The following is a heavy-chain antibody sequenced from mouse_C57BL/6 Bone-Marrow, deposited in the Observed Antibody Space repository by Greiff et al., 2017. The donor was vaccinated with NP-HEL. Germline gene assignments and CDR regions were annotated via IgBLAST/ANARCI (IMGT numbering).Heavy chain of an antibody. V-gene: IGHV3-6*01. D-gene: IGHD1-1*01. CDR3: ARAGLRYAWFAY. Sequence: EVKLMESGPGLVKPSQSLSLTCSVTGYSITSGYYWNWIRQFPGNKLEWMGYISYDGSNNYNPSLKNRISITRDTSKNQFFLKLNSVTTEDTATYYCARAGLRYAWFAYWGQGTLVTVSA. CDR2: ISYDGSN. CDR1: GYSITSGYY. J-gene: IGHJ3*01.